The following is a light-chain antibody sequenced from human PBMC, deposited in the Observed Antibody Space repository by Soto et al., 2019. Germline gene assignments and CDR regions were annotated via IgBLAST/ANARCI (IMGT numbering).Light chain of an antibody. Sequence: DIQMTQSPSSLSASVGDRVTITCRASQSISSYLNWYQQKPGKAPKLLIYAASSLQSGVPSRFSGSGSGTDFTLTISSLQPEDCATYYGQQSYSTPLTFGPGTKVVIK. V-gene: IGKV1-39*01. CDR1: QSISSY. J-gene: IGKJ3*01. CDR2: AAS. CDR3: QQSYSTPLT.